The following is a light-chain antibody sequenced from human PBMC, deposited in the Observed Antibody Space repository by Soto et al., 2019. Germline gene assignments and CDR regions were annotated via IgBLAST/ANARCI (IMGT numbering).Light chain of an antibody. J-gene: IGKJ4*01. CDR3: PQSSSWPLT. Sequence: TQSPGAVSLTPGDTATLSCRARQSLGSDLDWYQQKPRQATRLLIVGASASPTGIPARFSGSGSGTDFTLTISSLEPEDFAVYYCPQSSSWPLTFGGRSKA. CDR2: GAS. V-gene: IGKV3-11*01. CDR1: QSLGSD.